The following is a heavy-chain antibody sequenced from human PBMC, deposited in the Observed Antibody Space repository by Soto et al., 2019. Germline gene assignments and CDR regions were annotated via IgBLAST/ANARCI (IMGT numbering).Heavy chain of an antibody. Sequence: QVQLVRSGAEVKKPGSSVKVSCKASGGTFSSYAISWVRQAPGQGLEWMGGIIPIFGTANYAQKFQGRVTITADESTSTAYMELSSLRSEDTAVYYCARERGYSYGPDYYYYGMDVWGQGTTVTVSS. CDR2: IIPIFGTA. D-gene: IGHD5-18*01. CDR3: ARERGYSYGPDYYYYGMDV. J-gene: IGHJ6*02. V-gene: IGHV1-69*01. CDR1: GGTFSSYA.